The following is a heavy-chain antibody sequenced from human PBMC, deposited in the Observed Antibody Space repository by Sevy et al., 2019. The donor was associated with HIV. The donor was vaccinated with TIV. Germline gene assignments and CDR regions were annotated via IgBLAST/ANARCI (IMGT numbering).Heavy chain of an antibody. J-gene: IGHJ6*02. D-gene: IGHD2-2*01. V-gene: IGHV3-23*01. CDR2: ISRSGGSI. CDR1: GFTFSNYA. Sequence: GGSLRLSCAASGFTFSNYAMSWVRQAPGKGLEWVSSISRSGGSIHYADSVKGRFTISRDKSKNTLYLQMYSLRAEETAVYDSAKVDVVVPVADYGVDFWGQGTTVTVSS. CDR3: AKVDVVVPVADYGVDF.